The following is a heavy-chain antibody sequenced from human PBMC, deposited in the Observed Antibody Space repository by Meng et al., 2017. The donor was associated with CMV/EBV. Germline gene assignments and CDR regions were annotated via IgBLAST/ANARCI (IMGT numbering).Heavy chain of an antibody. V-gene: IGHV4-39*07. CDR1: GGSISSSSHY. CDR2: IYYSGST. CDR3: ARGSTGGTIFGVPLDV. Sequence: SETLSLTCTVSGGSISSSSHYWGWIRQPPGKGLEWIGSIYYSGSTYYNPSLKSRVTISVDTSKNQFSLKLSSVTAADTAVYYCARGSTGGTIFGVPLDVWGQGTTVTVSS. D-gene: IGHD3-3*01. J-gene: IGHJ6*02.